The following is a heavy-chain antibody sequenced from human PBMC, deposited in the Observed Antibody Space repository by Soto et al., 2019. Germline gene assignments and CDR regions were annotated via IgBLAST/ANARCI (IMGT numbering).Heavy chain of an antibody. J-gene: IGHJ6*02. V-gene: IGHV4-34*01. CDR2: INHSGST. CDR3: ASVGFGTPLYYYYGMDV. CDR1: GGSFSGYY. Sequence: PSETLSLTCAVYGGSFSGYYWSWIRQPPGKGLEWIGEINHSGSTNYNPSLKSRVTISVDTSKNQFSLKLSSVTAADTAVYYCASVGFGTPLYYYYGMDVWGQGTTVTVS. D-gene: IGHD3-10*01.